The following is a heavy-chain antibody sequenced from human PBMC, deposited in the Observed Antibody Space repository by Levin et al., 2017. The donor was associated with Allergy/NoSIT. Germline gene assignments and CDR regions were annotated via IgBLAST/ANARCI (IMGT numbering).Heavy chain of an antibody. J-gene: IGHJ4*02. CDR2: VWYDGSNP. D-gene: IGHD4-23*01. V-gene: IGHV3-33*01. CDR1: GFTFSTYG. Sequence: GESLKISCAASGFTFSTYGMHWVRQAPGKGLEWVALVWYDGSNPYYADSVRGRFTISRDNSKNTLYLQMNSLSAEDTAVYFCARDSEHDNGGSFLDSWGQGTLVIVSS. CDR3: ARDSEHDNGGSFLDS.